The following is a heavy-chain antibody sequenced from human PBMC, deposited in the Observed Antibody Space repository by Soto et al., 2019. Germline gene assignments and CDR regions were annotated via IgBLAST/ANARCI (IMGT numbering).Heavy chain of an antibody. J-gene: IGHJ4*02. CDR1: GFTFSDYY. D-gene: IGHD3-22*01. CDR3: ARDYDSSCSVDY. V-gene: IGHV3-11*05. Sequence: QVQLVESGGGLVKPGGSLRLSCAASGFTFSDYYMSWIRQAPGKGLEWVSYISSSSSYTNYADSVKGRFTISRDNAKNSLYLQMNSLRAEDTAVYYRARDYDSSCSVDYWGQGTLVTVSS. CDR2: ISSSSSYT.